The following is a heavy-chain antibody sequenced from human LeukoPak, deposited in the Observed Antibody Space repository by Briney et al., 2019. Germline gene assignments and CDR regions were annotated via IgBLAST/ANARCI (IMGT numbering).Heavy chain of an antibody. CDR3: ARDARLMAFDN. CDR1: GGTFSSYA. D-gene: IGHD2-8*01. J-gene: IGHJ4*02. V-gene: IGHV1-69*13. CDR2: IIPVFGTA. Sequence: GASVKVSCKASGGTFSSYAISWVRQAPGQGLEWMGGIIPVFGTANYAQKFQGRVTITADESTSTAYMELSSLRSEDTAVYYCARDARLMAFDNWGQGTLVTVSS.